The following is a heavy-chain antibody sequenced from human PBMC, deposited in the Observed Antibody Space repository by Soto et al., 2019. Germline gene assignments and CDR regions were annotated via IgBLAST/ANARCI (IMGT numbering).Heavy chain of an antibody. CDR3: AHSGYPGQPYYYYYYMDV. J-gene: IGHJ6*03. D-gene: IGHD1-1*01. Sequence: SGPTLVNPTQTLTLTCTFSGFSLSTSGVGVGWIRQPPGKALEWLALIYWDDDKRYSPSLKSRLTITKDTSKNQVVLTMTNMDPVDTATYYCAHSGYPGQPYYYYYYMDVWGKGTTVTVSS. CDR2: IYWDDDK. CDR1: GFSLSTSGVG. V-gene: IGHV2-5*02.